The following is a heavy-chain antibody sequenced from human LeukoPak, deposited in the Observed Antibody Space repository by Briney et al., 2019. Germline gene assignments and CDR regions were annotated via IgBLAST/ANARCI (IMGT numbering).Heavy chain of an antibody. CDR3: ARGEYSSGWYIDY. D-gene: IGHD6-19*01. CDR1: GYSISSGYY. CDR2: IYHSGST. V-gene: IGHV4-38-2*01. Sequence: SETLSLTCAVSGYSISSGYYWGWIRQPPGKGLEWIGTIYHSGSTYYIPSLKSRVAISVDTSKNQFSLKLSSVTAADTAVYYCARGEYSSGWYIDYWGQGTLVTVSS. J-gene: IGHJ4*02.